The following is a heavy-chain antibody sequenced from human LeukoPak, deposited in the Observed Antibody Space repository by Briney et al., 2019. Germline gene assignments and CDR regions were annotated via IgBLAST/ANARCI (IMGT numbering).Heavy chain of an antibody. V-gene: IGHV3-64*01. CDR1: GFTFSSYA. CDR2: ISSTGVST. Sequence: GGSLRLSCAASGFTFSSYAMHWVRQAPGKGLEYVSAISSTGVSTYYANSVKGRFTISRDNSKNTLYLQMDSLRVEDMAVYYCARRLTGYNSGYDYWGQGTLVTVSS. J-gene: IGHJ4*02. CDR3: ARRLTGYNSGYDY. D-gene: IGHD6-25*01.